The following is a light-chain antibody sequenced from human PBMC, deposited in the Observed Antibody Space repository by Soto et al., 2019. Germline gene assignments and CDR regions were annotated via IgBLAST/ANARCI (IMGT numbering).Light chain of an antibody. CDR1: GSDVGAYHF. Sequence: QSALTQPASVSGSPGQSITISCTGSGSDVGAYHFVSWYQHHPGKAPKLILYEVTARPSGVSSRFSGSKSGNTASLTISGLQADDEANYYCSSYATSNTPYVFGTGTKVTVL. V-gene: IGLV2-14*01. CDR2: EVT. J-gene: IGLJ1*01. CDR3: SSYATSNTPYV.